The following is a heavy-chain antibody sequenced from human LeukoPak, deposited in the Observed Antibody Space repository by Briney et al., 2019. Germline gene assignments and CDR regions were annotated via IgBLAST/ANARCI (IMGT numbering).Heavy chain of an antibody. CDR1: GFTFSSHT. V-gene: IGHV3-21*01. Sequence: GGSLRLSCAASGFTFSSHTMNWVRQTPGKGLEWVSSISSTGSYISYTDSVRGRFTISRDNAKNSLSLQMNSLRAEDTAVYYCAGQPYFEGLLDYWGQGTWVTVSS. D-gene: IGHD3-9*01. J-gene: IGHJ4*02. CDR2: ISSTGSYI. CDR3: AGQPYFEGLLDY.